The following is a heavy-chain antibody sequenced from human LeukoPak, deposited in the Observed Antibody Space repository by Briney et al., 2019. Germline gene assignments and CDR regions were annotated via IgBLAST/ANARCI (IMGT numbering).Heavy chain of an antibody. CDR3: ARLSYEGESH. V-gene: IGHV1-18*01. J-gene: IGHJ4*02. Sequence: ASVKVSCKASGYTFTTYRITWVRQAPGQGLEWMGWYSGFNDDTNYAQKFQGRVIMTTDKSTSTAYLELRSLTPDDTAVYYCARLSYEGESHWGQGTLVIVSS. D-gene: IGHD3-16*01. CDR1: GYTFTTYR. CDR2: YSGFNDDT.